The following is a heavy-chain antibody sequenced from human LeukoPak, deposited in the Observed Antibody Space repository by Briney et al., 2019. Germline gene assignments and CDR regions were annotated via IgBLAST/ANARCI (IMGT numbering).Heavy chain of an antibody. Sequence: GGSLRLSCAASGLTVSSYMSWVRQAPGKGLGWVSVIYSGGSIYYADSVKGRFTTSRDKSKNTLYLQMNSLRAEDTAVYYCARPPYGGVDYWGQGTLVTVSS. CDR2: IYSGGSI. CDR1: GLTVSSY. J-gene: IGHJ4*02. V-gene: IGHV3-66*04. D-gene: IGHD4-23*01. CDR3: ARPPYGGVDY.